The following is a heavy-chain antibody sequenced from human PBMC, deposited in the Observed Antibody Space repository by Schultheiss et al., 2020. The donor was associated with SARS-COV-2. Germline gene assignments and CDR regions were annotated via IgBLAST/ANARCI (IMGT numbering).Heavy chain of an antibody. Sequence: SETLSLTCTVSGGSIRSGSYYWSWIRQPAGKGLEWIGRIYTSGSTYYNPSLKSRVTISVDTSKNQFSLKLSSVTAADTALYYCARHGYSYGYVSGWFDPWGQGTLVTVSS. CDR3: ARHGYSYGYVSGWFDP. CDR2: IYTSGST. CDR1: GGSIRSGSYY. J-gene: IGHJ5*02. V-gene: IGHV4-61*02. D-gene: IGHD5-18*01.